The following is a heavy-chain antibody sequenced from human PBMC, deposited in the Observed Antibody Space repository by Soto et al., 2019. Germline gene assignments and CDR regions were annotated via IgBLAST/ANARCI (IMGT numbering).Heavy chain of an antibody. CDR2: IYPGDSDT. Sequence: ASVKVSCKGSGYSFTSYWIGWVRQMPGKGLEWMGIIYPGDSDTRYSPSFQGQVTISADKSISTAYLQWSSLKASDTAMYYCARQTRAVAAITGYFDYWGQGTLVTVSS. V-gene: IGHV5-51*01. CDR1: GYSFTSYW. J-gene: IGHJ4*02. D-gene: IGHD6-19*01. CDR3: ARQTRAVAAITGYFDY.